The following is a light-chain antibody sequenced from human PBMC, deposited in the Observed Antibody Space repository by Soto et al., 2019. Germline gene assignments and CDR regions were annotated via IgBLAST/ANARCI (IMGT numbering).Light chain of an antibody. Sequence: EVVLTQSPATLSLSPGETATLSCRASHTVDIYLAWHQQKPGQAPRLLIYDASNRATGIPARFSGSGSGTDFTLTISSLEPEDSAVYYCQQRKHWPPLTFGQGTRLE. CDR1: HTVDIY. CDR2: DAS. J-gene: IGKJ5*01. V-gene: IGKV3-11*01. CDR3: QQRKHWPPLT.